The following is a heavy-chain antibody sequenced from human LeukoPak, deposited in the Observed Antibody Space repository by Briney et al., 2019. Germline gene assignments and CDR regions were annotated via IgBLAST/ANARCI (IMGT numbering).Heavy chain of an antibody. CDR1: GFTFSDYY. D-gene: IGHD2-2*01. CDR2: ISSSSSTI. CDR3: ARDWGYCSSTSCYEGY. V-gene: IGHV3-11*04. J-gene: IGHJ4*02. Sequence: PGGSLRLSCAASGFTFSDYYMNWIRQAPGKGLEWVSYISSSSSTIYYADSVKGRFTISRDNAKNSLYLQMNSLRAEDTAVYYCARDWGYCSSTSCYEGYWGQGTLVTVSS.